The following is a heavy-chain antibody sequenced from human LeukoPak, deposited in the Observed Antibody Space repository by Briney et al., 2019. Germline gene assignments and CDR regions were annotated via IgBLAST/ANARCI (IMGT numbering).Heavy chain of an antibody. D-gene: IGHD2-8*02. CDR1: GFTFSSYG. CDR2: IRYDGSNK. J-gene: IGHJ4*02. Sequence: GGSPRLSCAASGFTFSSYGMHWVRQAPGKGLEWVAFIRYDGSNKYYADSVKGRFTISRDNSKKTLYLQMNSLRAEDTAIYYCATYRQVLLPFESWGQGTLVTVSS. V-gene: IGHV3-30*02. CDR3: ATYRQVLLPFES.